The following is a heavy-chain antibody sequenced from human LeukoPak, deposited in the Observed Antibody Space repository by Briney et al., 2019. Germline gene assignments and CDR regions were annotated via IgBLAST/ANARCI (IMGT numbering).Heavy chain of an antibody. D-gene: IGHD5-18*01. CDR2: IWYDGSNK. J-gene: IGHJ4*02. CDR1: GLTFSTYS. Sequence: PGGSLRLSCAASGLTFSTYSMHWVRQAPGKGLEWVAGIWYDGSNKYYPDSVKGRFTISRDNSKNTLYLQMDSLRAEDTAVYYCAKDRGYSYGYFDYWGQGTLVTVSS. V-gene: IGHV3-30*02. CDR3: AKDRGYSYGYFDY.